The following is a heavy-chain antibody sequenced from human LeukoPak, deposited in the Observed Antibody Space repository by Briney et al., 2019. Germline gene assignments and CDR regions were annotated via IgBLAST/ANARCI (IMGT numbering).Heavy chain of an antibody. CDR2: IRYDGSNK. J-gene: IGHJ4*02. V-gene: IGHV3-30*02. Sequence: GGSLRLSCAASGFTFSSYGMHWVRQAPGKGLEWVAFIRYDGSNKYYADSVKGRFTISRDNSKNTLYLQMNSLRAEDTAVYYCARGRGYYYGSGSYRWGQGTLVTVSS. CDR1: GFTFSSYG. D-gene: IGHD3-10*01. CDR3: ARGRGYYYGSGSYR.